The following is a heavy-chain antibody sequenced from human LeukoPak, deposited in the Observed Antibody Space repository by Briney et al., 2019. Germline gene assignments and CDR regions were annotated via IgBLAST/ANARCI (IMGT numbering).Heavy chain of an antibody. Sequence: GASVKVSCKASGYTFTSYDINWVRQATGQGLEWMGWMNPNRVNTGYAQKFQGRVTMTRNTSISTAYMELSSRRSEDTAVYYCARRGWGHTVTTFFRRTSYYFDYWGQGTLVTVSS. D-gene: IGHD4-17*01. CDR1: GYTFTSYD. V-gene: IGHV1-8*01. CDR2: MNPNRVNT. CDR3: ARRGWGHTVTTFFRRTSYYFDY. J-gene: IGHJ4*02.